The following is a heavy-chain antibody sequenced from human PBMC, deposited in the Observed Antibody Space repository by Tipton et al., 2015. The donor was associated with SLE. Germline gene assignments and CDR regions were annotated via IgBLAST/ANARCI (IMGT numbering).Heavy chain of an antibody. CDR2: INHSGST. CDR3: ARDGYYDYYGMDV. V-gene: IGHV4-38-2*02. Sequence: TLSLTCTVSGYSISSGYYWGWIRQPPGKGLEWIGEINHSGSTNYNPSLKSRVTISVDTSKNQFSLKLSSVTAADTAVYYCARDGYYDYYGMDVWGQGTTVTVSS. J-gene: IGHJ6*02. CDR1: GYSISSGYY.